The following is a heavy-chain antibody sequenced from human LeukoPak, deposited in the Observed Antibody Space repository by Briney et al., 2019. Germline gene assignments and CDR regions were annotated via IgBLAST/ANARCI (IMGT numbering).Heavy chain of an antibody. CDR3: ARDAPPYDFWSGYGEYFDY. D-gene: IGHD3-3*01. Sequence: PGGSLRLSCAASGFTFSSYWMHWVRQAPGKGLVWVSRINSDGSSTSYADSVKGRFTISRDNAKNTLYLQMNSLRAEDTAVYYCARDAPPYDFWSGYGEYFDYWGQGPRSPSPQ. CDR1: GFTFSSYW. J-gene: IGHJ4*02. CDR2: INSDGSST. V-gene: IGHV3-74*01.